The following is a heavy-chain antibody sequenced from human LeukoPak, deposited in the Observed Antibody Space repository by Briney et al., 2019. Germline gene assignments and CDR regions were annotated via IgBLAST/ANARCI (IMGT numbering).Heavy chain of an antibody. V-gene: IGHV4-61*08. CDR3: TRDRELGF. D-gene: IGHD1-26*01. CDR1: GGSISSGGYY. Sequence: SETLSLTCTVSGGSISSGGYYWSWLRQHPGKGLEWIGTFYNSGSTTYNSSLKSRVTISGDTSKNQFSLKLNSVTAADTAVYCCTRDRELGFWGQGTLVTVSS. CDR2: FYNSGST. J-gene: IGHJ4*02.